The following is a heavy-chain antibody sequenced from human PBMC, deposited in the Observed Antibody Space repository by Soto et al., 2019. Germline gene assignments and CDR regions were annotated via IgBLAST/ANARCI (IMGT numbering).Heavy chain of an antibody. Sequence: SETLSLTCSVSGASLSSGGYSWSWFRRPPGKALEWIAYVYYGGTASYNPSLKSRVTISVDSSKNQFSLTVKSVTAADPAAYLCASGHTQLRGVFDFWGRGTQVTVSS. CDR2: VYYGGTA. J-gene: IGHJ4*02. CDR1: GASLSSGGYS. D-gene: IGHD3-10*01. CDR3: ASGHTQLRGVFDF. V-gene: IGHV4-30-2*01.